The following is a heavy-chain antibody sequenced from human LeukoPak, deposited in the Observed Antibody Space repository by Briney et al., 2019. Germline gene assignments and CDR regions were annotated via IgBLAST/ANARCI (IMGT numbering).Heavy chain of an antibody. V-gene: IGHV3-33*06. CDR1: GFTFSHYA. CDR3: AKEGDYCSSSGCHRRGIDY. J-gene: IGHJ4*02. CDR2: IWYDGSHD. D-gene: IGHD2-2*01. Sequence: GTSLRLSCAASGFTFSHYAMHWVRQAPGKGLEWVAVIWYDGSHDTYTDSVKGRFTVSRDNFKNVLHLQMNSLRVEDTAVYYCAKEGDYCSSSGCHRRGIDYWGQGTLVTVSS.